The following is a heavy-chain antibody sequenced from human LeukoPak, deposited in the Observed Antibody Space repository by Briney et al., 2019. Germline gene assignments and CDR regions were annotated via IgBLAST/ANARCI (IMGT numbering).Heavy chain of an antibody. V-gene: IGHV1-18*01. D-gene: IGHD1-26*01. CDR1: GYTFTSYG. Sequence: GASVKVSCKASGYTFTSYGISWVRQAPGQGLEWMGWISAYNGNTNYAQKLQGRVTMTTDTSTSTAYMELRSLRSDDTAVYYCARDPNSGSPGRHPFDYWGQGTLVTVSS. CDR3: ARDPNSGSPGRHPFDY. CDR2: ISAYNGNT. J-gene: IGHJ4*02.